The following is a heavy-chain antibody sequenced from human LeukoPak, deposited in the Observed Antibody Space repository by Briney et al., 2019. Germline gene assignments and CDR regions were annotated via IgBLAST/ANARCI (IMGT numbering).Heavy chain of an antibody. CDR1: GFTFDDYA. V-gene: IGHV3-30-3*01. Sequence: GGSLRLSCAASGFTFDDYAMHWVRQAPGKGLEWVAVISYDGSNKYYADSVKGRFTISRDNSKNTLYLQMNSLRAEDTAVYYCARDRAPYGSGTDYGMDVWGQGTTVTVSS. CDR2: ISYDGSNK. D-gene: IGHD3-10*01. CDR3: ARDRAPYGSGTDYGMDV. J-gene: IGHJ6*02.